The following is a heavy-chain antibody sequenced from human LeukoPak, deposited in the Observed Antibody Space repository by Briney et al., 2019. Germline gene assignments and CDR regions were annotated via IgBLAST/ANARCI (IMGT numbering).Heavy chain of an antibody. D-gene: IGHD3-10*01. CDR2: IYDSGST. CDR3: ARYGGSGTYFFDY. CDR1: GGSISSGGYS. Sequence: SETLSLTCAVSGGSISSGGYSWSWIRQPPGKGLEWIGYIYDSGSTYYNPSLKSRVTISLDRSKNQFSLKLSSVTAADTAVYYCARYGGSGTYFFDYWGQGNLVTVSS. J-gene: IGHJ4*02. V-gene: IGHV4-30-2*01.